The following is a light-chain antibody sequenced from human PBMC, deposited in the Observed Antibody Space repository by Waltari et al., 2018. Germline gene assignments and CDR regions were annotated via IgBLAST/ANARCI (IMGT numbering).Light chain of an antibody. CDR2: LTS. Sequence: DIQMTKSPSDMSAAVGDRVTITSRASESISSSLHCYPQKPGKAPKLLLYLTSSLQSWVPSRFSGSESWTDFTLTISSLQPEDFATYYCQHTYRNSSFGPGTKVDIK. CDR3: QHTYRNSS. J-gene: IGKJ3*01. V-gene: IGKV1-39*01. CDR1: ESISSS.